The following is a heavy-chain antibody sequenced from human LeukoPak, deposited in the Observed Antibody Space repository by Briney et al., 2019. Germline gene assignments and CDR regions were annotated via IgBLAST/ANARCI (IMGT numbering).Heavy chain of an antibody. CDR2: IYYRGST. CDR3: ARVSEILTGRFSVRPGFDY. D-gene: IGHD3-9*01. Sequence: SETLSLTCTVSGGSISDYYWSWIRQPPGKGLEWIGYIYYRGSTNYNPSLKGRVSISVDTSKNHFSLRLSSVTAADTAVYYCARVSEILTGRFSVRPGFDYWGQGTLVTVSS. V-gene: IGHV4-59*01. CDR1: GGSISDYY. J-gene: IGHJ4*02.